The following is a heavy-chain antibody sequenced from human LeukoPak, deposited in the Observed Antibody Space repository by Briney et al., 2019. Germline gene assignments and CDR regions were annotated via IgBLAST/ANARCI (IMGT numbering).Heavy chain of an antibody. D-gene: IGHD3-22*01. CDR2: ISGGGGST. CDR3: AKGRITMIVVVITNYAFDI. V-gene: IGHV3-23*01. J-gene: IGHJ3*02. CDR1: GFTFSSYA. Sequence: GGSLRLSCAASGFTFSSYAMSWVRQAPGKGLEWVSAISGGGGSTYYADSVKGRFTIFRDNSKNTLYLQMNSLRAEDTAVYYCAKGRITMIVVVITNYAFDIWGQGTMVTVSS.